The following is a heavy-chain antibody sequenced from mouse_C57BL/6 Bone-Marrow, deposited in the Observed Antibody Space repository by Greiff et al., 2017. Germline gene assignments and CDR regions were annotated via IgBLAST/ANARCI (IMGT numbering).Heavy chain of an antibody. CDR2: IYPRSGNT. Sequence: QVQLKQSGAELARPGASVKLSCKASGYTFTSYGISWVKQRTGQGLEWIGEIYPRSGNTYYNEQFKGKATLTADKSSSTAYMERRSLTSEDSAVYVCARWLLGGDCDVWGTGTTGTVAS. CDR1: GYTFTSYG. J-gene: IGHJ1*03. CDR3: ARWLLGGDCDV. V-gene: IGHV1-81*01. D-gene: IGHD2-3*01.